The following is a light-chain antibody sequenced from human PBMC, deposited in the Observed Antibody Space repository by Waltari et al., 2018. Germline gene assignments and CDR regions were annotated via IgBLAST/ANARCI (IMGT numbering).Light chain of an antibody. V-gene: IGLV3-19*01. CDR1: SPRTSY. CDR3: SSRNGRADQVV. CDR2: GKE. Sequence: SSELTQDPGVSVALGQTFTITCQGCSPRTSYATWYQLKPGQAPVLVIYGKEKRPSGIPDRFSGYSSGTTSSLTITGAQAEDEADYYCSSRNGRADQVVFAGGTKVTVL. J-gene: IGLJ3*02.